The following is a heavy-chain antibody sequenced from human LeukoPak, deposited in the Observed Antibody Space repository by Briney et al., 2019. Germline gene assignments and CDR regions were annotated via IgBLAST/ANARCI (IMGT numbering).Heavy chain of an antibody. V-gene: IGHV4-30-4*08. D-gene: IGHD4-23*01. J-gene: IGHJ4*02. CDR1: GGSISSGDYY. Sequence: SQTLSLTCTVSGGSISSGDYYWSWIRQPPGKGLEWIGYIYYSGSTYYNPSLKSRVTISVDTSKNHFSLKLTSVTAADTAVYYCATTTVVTRDFDYWGQGTLVTVSS. CDR3: ATTTVVTRDFDY. CDR2: IYYSGST.